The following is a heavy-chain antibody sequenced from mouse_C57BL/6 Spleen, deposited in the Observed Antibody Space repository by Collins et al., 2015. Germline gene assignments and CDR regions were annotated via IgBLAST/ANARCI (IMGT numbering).Heavy chain of an antibody. D-gene: IGHD1-1*01. J-gene: IGHJ2*01. CDR1: GYTFTSYW. CDR2: INPSNGGT. Sequence: QVQLQQPGTELVKPGASVKLSCKASGYTFTSYWMHWVKQRPGQGLEWIGNINPSNGGTNYNEKFKGKATLTVDKSSSTAYMQLSSLTSEDSAVYYCAREAVVATGYFDYWGQGTTLTVSS. V-gene: IGHV1-53*01. CDR3: AREAVVATGYFDY.